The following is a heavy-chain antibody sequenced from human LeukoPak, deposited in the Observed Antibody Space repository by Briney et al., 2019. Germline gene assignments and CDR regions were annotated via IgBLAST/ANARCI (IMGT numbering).Heavy chain of an antibody. J-gene: IGHJ4*02. CDR3: AKDFTTVVVPAASKSDY. CDR1: GFTFDDYA. V-gene: IGHV3-9*01. Sequence: GGSLRLSCAASGFTFDDYAMHWVRHAPGKGLEWVSGISWNSGSIGYADSVKGRFTISRDNAKNSLYLQMNSLRAEDTAVYYCAKDFTTVVVPAASKSDYWGQGTLVTVSS. CDR2: ISWNSGSI. D-gene: IGHD2-2*01.